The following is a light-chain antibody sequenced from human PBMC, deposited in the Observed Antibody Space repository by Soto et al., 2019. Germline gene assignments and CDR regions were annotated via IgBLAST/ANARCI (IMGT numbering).Light chain of an antibody. CDR2: LAS. CDR1: QSLLHSNGYNY. CDR3: MQTLQTPLT. Sequence: VMTQSPLSLPVTPGEPASISCRSSQSLLHSNGYNYLHWYLQRPGQSPQLLIYLASSRFSGVXDXXSGSGSGTDFTLRISRVETEDIGVYYCMQTLQTPLTFGGGTEVEIK. J-gene: IGKJ4*01. V-gene: IGKV2-28*01.